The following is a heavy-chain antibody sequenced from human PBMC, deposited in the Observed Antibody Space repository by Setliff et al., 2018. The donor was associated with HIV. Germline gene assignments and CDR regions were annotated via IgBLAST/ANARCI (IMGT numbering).Heavy chain of an antibody. CDR1: GFTFSSYA. D-gene: IGHD5-18*01. J-gene: IGHJ3*02. V-gene: IGHV3-23*01. Sequence: GGSLRLSCAASGFTFSSYAMSWVRQAPGKGLEWVSAIRGSGGSTYYADSVKGRFTISRDNSKNTLYLQMNSLRDEDTAVYYCANQERKQLSHDAFDIWGQGTMVTVSS. CDR2: IRGSGGST. CDR3: ANQERKQLSHDAFDI.